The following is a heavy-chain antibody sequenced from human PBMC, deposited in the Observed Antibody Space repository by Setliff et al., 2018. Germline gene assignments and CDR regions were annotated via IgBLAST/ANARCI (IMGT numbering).Heavy chain of an antibody. CDR2: IKSKTDGGTT. D-gene: IGHD6-13*01. J-gene: IGHJ4*02. Sequence: GGSLRLSCAASGFTFNNAWMSWVRQAPGKGLEWVGRIKSKTDGGTTDYAAPVKGRFTISRDDSKTTLYLQMNSLKTEDTAVYYCTTAPLAAASTCWGQGTLVTVSS. V-gene: IGHV3-15*01. CDR3: TTAPLAAASTC. CDR1: GFTFNNAW.